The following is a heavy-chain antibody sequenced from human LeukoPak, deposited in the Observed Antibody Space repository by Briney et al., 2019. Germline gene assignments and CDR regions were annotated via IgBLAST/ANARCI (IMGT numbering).Heavy chain of an antibody. CDR2: INHSGGT. J-gene: IGHJ4*02. V-gene: IGHV4-34*01. CDR3: ARRVGVWGSYRFTFDY. CDR1: GGSFSGYY. Sequence: SETLSLTCAVYGGSFSGYYWSWIRQPPGKGLEWIGEINHSGGTNYNPSLKSRVTISVDTSKNQFSLKLSSVTAADTAVYYCARRVGVWGSYRFTFDYWGQGTLVTVSS. D-gene: IGHD3-16*02.